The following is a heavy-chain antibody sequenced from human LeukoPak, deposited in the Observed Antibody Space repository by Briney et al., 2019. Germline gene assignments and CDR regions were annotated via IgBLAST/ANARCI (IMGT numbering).Heavy chain of an antibody. CDR2: IIGGSGTT. CDR3: ARGDWRWYFDL. D-gene: IGHD2-21*01. Sequence: EASVKVSCKASGFTFSSYAFHWVRQAPGQSLEWMGCIIGGSGTTRFSERFQGRVSITRDASATTAYMDLSSLTSEDTAVYFCARGDWRWYFDLWGRGTLVTVSS. V-gene: IGHV1-3*01. CDR1: GFTFSSYA. J-gene: IGHJ2*01.